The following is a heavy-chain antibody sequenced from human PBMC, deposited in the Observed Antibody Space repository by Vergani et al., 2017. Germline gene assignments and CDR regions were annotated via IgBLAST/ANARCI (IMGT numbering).Heavy chain of an antibody. D-gene: IGHD2-2*02. J-gene: IGHJ3*02. CDR1: GFTFSSYG. CDR2: IWYDGSNK. Sequence: QVQLVESGGGVVQPGRSLRLSCAASGFTFSSYGMHWVRQAPGKGLEWVAVIWYDGSNKYYADSVKGRFTISRDNSKNTLYLQMNSLRAEDTAVYYCARDSGIVVVPAAIRGDAFDIWGQGTMVTVSS. CDR3: ARDSGIVVVPAAIRGDAFDI. V-gene: IGHV3-33*01.